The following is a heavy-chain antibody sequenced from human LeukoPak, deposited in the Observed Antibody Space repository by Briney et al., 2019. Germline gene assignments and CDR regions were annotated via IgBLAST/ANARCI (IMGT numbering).Heavy chain of an antibody. V-gene: IGHV4-38-2*02. CDR2: IYHSGST. D-gene: IGHD3-22*01. CDR3: AKDRGMIVLDFCFDY. CDR1: GYSISSGYY. J-gene: IGHJ4*02. Sequence: SETLSLTCTVSGYSISSGYYWGWIRQPPGKGLEWIGSIYHSGSTYYNPSLKSRVTISVDTSKNQFSLKLSSVTAADTAVYYCAKDRGMIVLDFCFDYWGQGTLVTVSS.